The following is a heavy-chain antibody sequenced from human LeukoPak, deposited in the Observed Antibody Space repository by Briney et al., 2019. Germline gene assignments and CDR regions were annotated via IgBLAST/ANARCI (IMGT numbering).Heavy chain of an antibody. CDR2: IDWDDDK. CDR1: GFSLSTSGMC. J-gene: IGHJ5*02. D-gene: IGHD3-16*02. Sequence: ESGPTLVNPTQTLTLTCTFSGFSLSTSGMCVSWIRQPPGKALEWLALIDWDDDKYYSTSLKTRLTISKDTSKNQVVLTMTNMDPVDTATYYCARTDSDYDYVWGSYRVNWFDPWGQGTLVTVSS. V-gene: IGHV2-70*01. CDR3: ARTDSDYDYVWGSYRVNWFDP.